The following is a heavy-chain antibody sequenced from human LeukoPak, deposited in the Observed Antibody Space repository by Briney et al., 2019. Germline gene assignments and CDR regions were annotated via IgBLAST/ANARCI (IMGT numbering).Heavy chain of an antibody. D-gene: IGHD3-3*01. V-gene: IGHV4-39*01. J-gene: IGHJ4*02. CDR1: GGSISNSIDY. CDR3: ARHIWSGYYPYYFDY. CDR2: IYYSGST. Sequence: SETLSLTCTVSGGSISNSIDYWGWVRQPPGKGLEWIGSIYYSGSTYYNPSLKSRATISVDTSNNQFSLKLSSVTAADTAVYYCARHIWSGYYPYYFDYWGQGSPVTVSS.